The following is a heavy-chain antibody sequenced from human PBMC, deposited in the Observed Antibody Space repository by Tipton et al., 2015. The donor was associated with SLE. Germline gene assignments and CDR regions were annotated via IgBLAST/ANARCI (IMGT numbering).Heavy chain of an antibody. Sequence: TLSLTCTVSGGSISSGIYYWSWIRQPAGKGLEWIGHIYTSGSTNYNPSLKSRVTISVDTSKNQFSLKLSSVTAADTAVYYCARDSSLVPNWFDPWDQGTLVTVSS. D-gene: IGHD2-2*01. CDR2: IYTSGST. J-gene: IGHJ5*02. V-gene: IGHV4-61*09. CDR3: ARDSSLVPNWFDP. CDR1: GGSISSGIYY.